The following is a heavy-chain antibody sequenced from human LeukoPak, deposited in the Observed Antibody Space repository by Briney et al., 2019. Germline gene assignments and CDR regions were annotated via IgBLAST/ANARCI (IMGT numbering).Heavy chain of an antibody. D-gene: IGHD2-2*01. Sequence: GLSLRLSCAASGFTFSSDSMHWVSQDPGKGLEYVSAISSSGGSTYYANSVKGRFTISRDNSKNTLYLQMGSLRAEDMAVYYCARTYCSSTSCLVDYWGQGTLVTVSS. CDR1: GFTFSSDS. CDR3: ARTYCSSTSCLVDY. V-gene: IGHV3-64*01. J-gene: IGHJ4*02. CDR2: ISSSGGST.